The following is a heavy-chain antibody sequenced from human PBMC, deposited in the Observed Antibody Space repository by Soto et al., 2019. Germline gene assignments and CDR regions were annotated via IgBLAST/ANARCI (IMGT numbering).Heavy chain of an antibody. V-gene: IGHV4-59*01. CDR3: ARGGWYVDY. D-gene: IGHD6-19*01. CDR1: GGSMSGNY. CDR2: IYYSGST. J-gene: IGHJ4*02. Sequence: PSETLSLTCTVSGGSMSGNYWSWIRQPPGKGLEWIGFIYYSGSTNYNPSLKSRVTISVDTSKNQFSLKTSSVAAADTAVYFCARGGWYVDYWGQGTLVTVSS.